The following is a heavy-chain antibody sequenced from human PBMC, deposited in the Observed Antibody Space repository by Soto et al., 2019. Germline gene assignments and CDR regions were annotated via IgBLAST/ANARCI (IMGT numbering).Heavy chain of an antibody. CDR2: INGDGSVT. D-gene: IGHD1-1*01. J-gene: IGHJ4*02. V-gene: IGHV3-74*01. CDR3: ARREATDGVLER. Sequence: GGSLRLSCEASGFTFSSYWMHWVRQVPGKGLVWVSRINGDGSVTHYAHPVRGRFTISRDNDKNTLYLQMNSLRAEDPALYYCARREATDGVLERWGQGTLVTGS. CDR1: GFTFSSYW.